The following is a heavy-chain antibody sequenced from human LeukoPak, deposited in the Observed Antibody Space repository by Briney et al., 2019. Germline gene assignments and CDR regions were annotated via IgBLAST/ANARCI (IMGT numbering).Heavy chain of an antibody. Sequence: GGSLRLSCAASGFTFSNAWMSWVRQAPGKGLEWVGRIKSKTDGGTTDYAAPVKGRFTISRDDSKNTLYLQMNSLKTEDTAVYYCTTDTAMVEDFDYWGQGTLVTVSS. J-gene: IGHJ4*02. CDR2: IKSKTDGGTT. CDR3: TTDTAMVEDFDY. CDR1: GFTFSNAW. V-gene: IGHV3-15*01. D-gene: IGHD5-18*01.